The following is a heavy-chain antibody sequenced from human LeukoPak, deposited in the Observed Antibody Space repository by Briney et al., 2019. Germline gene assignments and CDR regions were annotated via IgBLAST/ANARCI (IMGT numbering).Heavy chain of an antibody. CDR1: GFTFSSYW. CDR3: AELGITMIGGV. V-gene: IGHV3-23*01. J-gene: IGHJ6*04. Sequence: GGSLRLSCAASGFTFSSYWMSWVRQAPGKGLEWVSAISGSGGSTYYADSVKGRFTISRDNAKNTLYLQMNSLRAEDTAVYYCAELGITMIGGVWGKGTTVTISS. D-gene: IGHD3-10*02. CDR2: ISGSGGST.